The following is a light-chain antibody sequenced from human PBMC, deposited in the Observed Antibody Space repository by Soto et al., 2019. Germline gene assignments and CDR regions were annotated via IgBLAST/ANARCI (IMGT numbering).Light chain of an antibody. V-gene: IGKV1-9*01. CDR3: QHLKTYPPS. Sequence: DIQLTQSPSFLSASVGDRVSITCRASQDIGTYLAWYQQKPGQAPRLLIYASSTLETGVSSRFSGRESGTEFTLTVNSLHPEDFATYYCQHLKTYPPSFGGGTKVEVK. J-gene: IGKJ4*01. CDR2: ASS. CDR1: QDIGTY.